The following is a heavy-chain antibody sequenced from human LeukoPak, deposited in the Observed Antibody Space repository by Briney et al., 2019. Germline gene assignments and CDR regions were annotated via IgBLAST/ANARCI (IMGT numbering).Heavy chain of an antibody. D-gene: IGHD2-15*01. Sequence: PSQTLSLTCTVSGGSISSGDYYWSWIRQPPGKGLEWIGYIYYSESTYYNPSLKSRVTISVDTSKNQFSLKLSSVTAADTAVYYCARALLEGPPLNWFDPWGQGTLVTVSS. CDR1: GGSISSGDYY. CDR3: ARALLEGPPLNWFDP. CDR2: IYYSEST. V-gene: IGHV4-30-4*08. J-gene: IGHJ5*02.